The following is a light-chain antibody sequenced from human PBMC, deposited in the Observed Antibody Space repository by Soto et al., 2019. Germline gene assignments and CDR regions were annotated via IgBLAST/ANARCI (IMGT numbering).Light chain of an antibody. CDR3: QSFDSNNVL. CDR2: EVD. V-gene: IGLV6-57*02. CDR1: SGSMASRS. J-gene: IGLJ2*01. Sequence: NFMLTQPHSVSASPGKTVTFSCAVSSGSMASRSVQWHQQRPGSAPTTVIYEVDQRPSGVPDRFSGSIDSSSNSASLTISGLKTEDEADYYCQSFDSNNVLFGGGTKLTVL.